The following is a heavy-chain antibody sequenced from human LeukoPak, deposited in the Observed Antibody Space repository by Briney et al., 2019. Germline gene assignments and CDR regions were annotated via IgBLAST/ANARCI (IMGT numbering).Heavy chain of an antibody. CDR1: GVSISSSSYY. D-gene: IGHD3-3*01. Sequence: SETLSLTCTVSGVSISSSSYYWGWIRQPPGKGLEWIGSIYYSGSTYYNPSLKSRVTISVDTSKNQFSLKVSSVTAADTAVYYCARRDFWSGYYGYWGQGSLVTVSS. V-gene: IGHV4-39*01. CDR2: IYYSGST. J-gene: IGHJ4*02. CDR3: ARRDFWSGYYGY.